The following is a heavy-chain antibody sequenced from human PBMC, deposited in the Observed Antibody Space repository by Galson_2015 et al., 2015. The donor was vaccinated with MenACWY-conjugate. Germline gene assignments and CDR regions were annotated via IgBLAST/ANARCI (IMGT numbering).Heavy chain of an antibody. V-gene: IGHV5-51*01. D-gene: IGHD1-26*01. J-gene: IGHJ6*02. CDR3: ARHPPGGRGMDV. CDR2: ISPGDSNT. Sequence: QSGAEVTRPGESLQISCTGSGYSFAPYWIGWVRQLPGKGLEWMGLISPGDSNTRYSPAFQGQVTISADKSISTAYLQWNSLQASDTAMYYCARHPPGGRGMDVWGQGTTVTVSS. CDR1: GYSFAPYW.